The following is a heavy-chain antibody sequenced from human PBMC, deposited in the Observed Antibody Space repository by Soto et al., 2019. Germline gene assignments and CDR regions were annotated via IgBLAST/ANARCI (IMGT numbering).Heavy chain of an antibody. D-gene: IGHD3-16*01. V-gene: IGHV2-70*01. CDR3: ARILQGVASDYYGMDV. CDR2: IDWDDDK. CDR1: GFSLSTSGMC. J-gene: IGHJ6*02. Sequence: SGPTLVNPTQTLTLTCTFSGFSLSTSGMCVSWIRQPPGKALEWLALIDWDDDKYYSTSLKTRLTISKDTSKNQVVLTMTNMDPVDTATYYCARILQGVASDYYGMDVWGQGTTVTVSS.